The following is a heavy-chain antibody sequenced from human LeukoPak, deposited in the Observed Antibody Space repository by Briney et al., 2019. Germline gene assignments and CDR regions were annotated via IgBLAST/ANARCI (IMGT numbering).Heavy chain of an antibody. CDR3: ARGKLSHRRDGYNPPDY. V-gene: IGHV1-2*02. CDR1: GYTFTAYY. CDR2: INHNSDGT. J-gene: IGHJ4*02. D-gene: IGHD5-24*01. Sequence: ASVQVSCKASGYTFTAYYLLWVRQDPGQRREGMGWINHNSDGTNSAQKFQGRLTMTRDTSSRTAYMELSRLRSDDTAVYYCARGKLSHRRDGYNPPDYWGGGTGVSVS.